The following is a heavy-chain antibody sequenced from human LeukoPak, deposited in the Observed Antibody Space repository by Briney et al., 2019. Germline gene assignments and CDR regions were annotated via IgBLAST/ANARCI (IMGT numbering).Heavy chain of an antibody. J-gene: IGHJ6*03. D-gene: IGHD1-26*01. CDR3: ARAYSERYGLGYYYMDL. V-gene: IGHV3-21*01. CDR1: GFTFSSYS. Sequence: GGSLRLSCAASGFTFSSYSLNWVRQAPGKGLEWVSSISSSSSYIYYADSVKGRFTISRDNAKNSLYLQMNSLRVEDTAVYYCARAYSERYGLGYYYMDLWGKGTTVTVSS. CDR2: ISSSSSYI.